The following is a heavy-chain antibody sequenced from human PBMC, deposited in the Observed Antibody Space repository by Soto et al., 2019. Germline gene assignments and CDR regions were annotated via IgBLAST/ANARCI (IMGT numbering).Heavy chain of an antibody. V-gene: IGHV4-30-2*01. Sequence: QLQLQESGSGLVKPSQTLSLTCAVSGCSISSGGYSWSWIRQPPGKGLEWIGYIYHSGSTYYNPSLKSRVTISVDRSKNQFSLKLSSVTAADTAVYYCARDDSSGYAFDYWGQGTLVTVSS. CDR2: IYHSGST. CDR1: GCSISSGGYS. J-gene: IGHJ4*02. D-gene: IGHD3-22*01. CDR3: ARDDSSGYAFDY.